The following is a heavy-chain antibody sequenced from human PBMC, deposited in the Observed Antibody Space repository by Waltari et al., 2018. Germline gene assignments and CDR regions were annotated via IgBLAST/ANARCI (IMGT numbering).Heavy chain of an antibody. V-gene: IGHV1-18*01. D-gene: IGHD6-19*01. CDR3: ARDQGLGWAAS. J-gene: IGHJ5*02. CDR1: VYTFLDNG. CDR2: INPSNGDT. Sequence: QVQLVQSGGEVKKPGPPLQVSCKASVYTFLDNGITWVRQAQGQGLEWMGWINPSNGDTNNAQKFQGRVTMTTDTSTNTAYMDLRSLMSDDTAVYYCARDQGLGWAASWGQGTLVTVSS.